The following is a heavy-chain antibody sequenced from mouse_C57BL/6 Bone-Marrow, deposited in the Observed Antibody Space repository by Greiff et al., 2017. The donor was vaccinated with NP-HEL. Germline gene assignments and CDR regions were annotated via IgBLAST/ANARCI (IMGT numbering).Heavy chain of an antibody. CDR3: AREGGDGDYAMDY. J-gene: IGHJ4*01. Sequence: EVQGVESGGGLVKPGGSLKLSCAASGFTFSSYAMSWVRQTPEKRLEWVATISDGGSYTYYPDNVKGRFTISRDNAKNNLYLQMSHLKSEDTAMYYCAREGGDGDYAMDYWGQGTSVTVSS. CDR2: ISDGGSYT. D-gene: IGHD3-3*01. CDR1: GFTFSSYA. V-gene: IGHV5-4*01.